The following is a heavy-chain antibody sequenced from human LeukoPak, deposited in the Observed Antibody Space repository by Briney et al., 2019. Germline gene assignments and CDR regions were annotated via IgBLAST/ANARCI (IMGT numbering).Heavy chain of an antibody. V-gene: IGHV3-74*01. D-gene: IGHD3-3*01. CDR3: ARSPVSRSLGVVITRAYYFGY. Sequence: GGSLRLSCAASGFTFSSYWMDWVRQAPGKGLVWVSRIDSDGSSTSYADSVKGRFTISRDNAKNTLYLQMNRLRAEDTAVYYCARSPVSRSLGVVITRAYYFGYWGQGTLVTVSS. CDR2: IDSDGSST. J-gene: IGHJ4*02. CDR1: GFTFSSYW.